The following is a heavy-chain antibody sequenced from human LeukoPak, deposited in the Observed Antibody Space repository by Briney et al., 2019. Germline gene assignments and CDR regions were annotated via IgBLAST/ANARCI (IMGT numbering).Heavy chain of an antibody. D-gene: IGHD3-16*01. J-gene: IGHJ3*02. CDR1: GYTFTGYY. CDR3: ARVAAASWAAFDI. V-gene: IGHV1-2*02. Sequence: ASVKVSCKASGYTFTGYYMHWVRQAPGQGLEWMGWINPNSGGTNYAQKFQGRVTMTRDRSISAAYMELRRLRSDDTAVYYCARVAAASWAAFDIWGQGTMVTVSS. CDR2: INPNSGGT.